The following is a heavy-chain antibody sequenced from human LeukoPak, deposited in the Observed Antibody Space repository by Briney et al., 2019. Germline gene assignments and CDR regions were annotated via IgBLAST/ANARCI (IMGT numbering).Heavy chain of an antibody. J-gene: IGHJ3*02. CDR3: AKATYYYDSSGYSKGAFDI. CDR1: GFTFSNYA. D-gene: IGHD3-22*01. V-gene: IGHV3-23*01. Sequence: GGSLRLSCVASGFTFSNYAMSWVRQAPGKGLEWVSGISGSGGSTYYADSVKGRFTISRDNHKNTLYLQMNSLRDEDTAVYYCAKATYYYDSSGYSKGAFDIWGQGTMVTVSS. CDR2: ISGSGGST.